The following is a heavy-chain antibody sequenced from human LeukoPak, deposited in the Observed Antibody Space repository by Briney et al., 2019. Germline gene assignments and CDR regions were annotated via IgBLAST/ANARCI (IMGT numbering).Heavy chain of an antibody. CDR1: GITLSSYW. D-gene: IGHD1-26*01. Sequence: PGGSLRLSCAASGITLSSYWMHWVRQVPGKGLEWVSAISGSGGSTYYADSVKGRFTISRDNSRNTLYLQMNSLRAEDTAVYYCAKLPGRLVGATPGFDYWGQGTLVTVSS. CDR2: ISGSGGST. V-gene: IGHV3-23*01. J-gene: IGHJ4*02. CDR3: AKLPGRLVGATPGFDY.